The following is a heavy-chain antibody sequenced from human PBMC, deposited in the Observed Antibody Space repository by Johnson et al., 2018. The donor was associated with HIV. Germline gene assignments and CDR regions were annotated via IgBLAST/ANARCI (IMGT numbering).Heavy chain of an antibody. V-gene: IGHV3-15*01. CDR1: GFTFSNAW. D-gene: IGHD2-2*01. CDR3: SREVYQMTAFDI. J-gene: IGHJ3*02. CDR2: IKSKTDGGTT. Sequence: VQLVESGGGLVKPGESLRLSCAASGFTFSNAWMHWVRQAPGKGLEWVGRIKSKTDGGTTDYAAPVKGRFTISRDDSKNTLYLQINSLKTDDTGVYYCSREVYQMTAFDIWGQGTVVTVSS.